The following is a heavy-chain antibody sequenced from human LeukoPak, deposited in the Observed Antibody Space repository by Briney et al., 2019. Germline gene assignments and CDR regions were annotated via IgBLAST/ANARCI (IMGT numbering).Heavy chain of an antibody. V-gene: IGHV1-18*01. D-gene: IGHD2-15*01. CDR3: ARDAASYCSGGSCQPRGHYYYYGMDV. CDR1: GYTFTSYG. CDR2: ISAYNGNT. Sequence: ASVKVSCKAPGYTFTSYGISWVRQAPGQGLEWMGWISAYNGNTDHAQKLQGRVTMTTDTSTSTAYMELRSLRSDDTAVYYCARDAASYCSGGSCQPRGHYYYYGMDVWGQGTTVTVSS. J-gene: IGHJ6*02.